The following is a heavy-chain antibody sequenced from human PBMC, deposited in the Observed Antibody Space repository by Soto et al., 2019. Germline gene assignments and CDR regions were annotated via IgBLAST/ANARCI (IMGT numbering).Heavy chain of an antibody. J-gene: IGHJ4*02. CDR2: IWYDGTQK. CDR3: ARAGGTTVTGLWHFDS. CDR1: GFTFNTYS. Sequence: QVQLEESGGGVVQPGRSLRLSSQAPGFTFNTYSMHWVRQPPGKGLEWLAAIWYDGTQKYYADSVKSRFIISRDNSKKTLYLEMNSLRAEDTAVYYCARAGGTTVTGLWHFDSWGQGTLVTVFS. D-gene: IGHD4-17*01. V-gene: IGHV3-33*01.